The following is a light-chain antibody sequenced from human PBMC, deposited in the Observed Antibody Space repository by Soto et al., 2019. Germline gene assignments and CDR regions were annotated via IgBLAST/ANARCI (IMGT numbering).Light chain of an antibody. J-gene: IGLJ1*01. CDR2: DVS. CDR1: SSDVGGYNY. Sequence: QSALTQPASVSGSPGQSITISCTGTSSDVGGYNYVSWYQQHSGKAPKVMIYDVSNRPSGVSNRFSGSKSGNTASLTISGLQAEDEADYYCGSYASSSTLYVFGTGTKLTVL. V-gene: IGLV2-14*01. CDR3: GSYASSSTLYV.